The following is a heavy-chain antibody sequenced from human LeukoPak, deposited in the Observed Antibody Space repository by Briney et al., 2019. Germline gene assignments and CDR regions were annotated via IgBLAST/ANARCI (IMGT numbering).Heavy chain of an antibody. CDR3: ARAPRGGYSSSWYLDY. J-gene: IGHJ4*02. Sequence: SETLSLTCAVYGGSFSGYYWSWIRQPPGKGLEWIGEINHSGSTNYNPSLKSRVTISVDTSKNQFSLKLSSVTAADTAVYHCARAPRGGYSSSWYLDYWGQGTLVTVSS. V-gene: IGHV4-34*01. D-gene: IGHD6-13*01. CDR1: GGSFSGYY. CDR2: INHSGST.